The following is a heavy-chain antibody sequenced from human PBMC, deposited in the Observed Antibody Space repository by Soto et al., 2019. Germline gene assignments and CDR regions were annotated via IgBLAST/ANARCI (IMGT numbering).Heavy chain of an antibody. CDR1: GFTFSSYA. CDR3: AKLCVLITYYGMDV. CDR2: ISGSGGST. V-gene: IGHV3-23*01. Sequence: GGSLRLSCAASGFTFSSYAMSWVRQAPGKGLEWVSAISGSGGSTYYADSVKGRCTIARDNSKNTLYLQMNSLRAEDTAVYYGAKLCVLITYYGMDVWGQGTTVTVSS. J-gene: IGHJ6*02. D-gene: IGHD2-8*01.